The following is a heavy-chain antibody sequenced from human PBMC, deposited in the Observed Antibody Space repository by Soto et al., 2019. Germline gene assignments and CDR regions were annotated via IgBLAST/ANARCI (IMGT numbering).Heavy chain of an antibody. Sequence: SETLSLTCNVSGGSIYTYYWNWIRQSPGKGLEWLGYIYYSGTTNYNPPLKSRITISVDTSGNQFSLKLSSVTAADMAVYFCARTYCTTTACQAHGIDVWGQGTTVTVSS. CDR3: ARTYCTTTACQAHGIDV. J-gene: IGHJ6*02. D-gene: IGHD4-4*01. CDR1: GGSIYTYY. CDR2: IYYSGTT. V-gene: IGHV4-59*01.